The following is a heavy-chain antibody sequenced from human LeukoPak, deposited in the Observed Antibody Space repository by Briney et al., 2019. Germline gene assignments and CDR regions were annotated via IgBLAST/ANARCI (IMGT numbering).Heavy chain of an antibody. CDR1: GFTFSSYS. CDR2: ISRSSSTI. Sequence: GGSLRLSCAASGFTFSSYSMNWVRQAPGKGLGWVSYISRSSSTIYYADSVKGRFTISRDKAKNSLYLQMNRLRAEDTAVYYCAKRWSGYHSSEVWGQGTLVTVSS. V-gene: IGHV3-48*01. CDR3: AKRWSGYHSSEV. D-gene: IGHD3-3*01. J-gene: IGHJ4*02.